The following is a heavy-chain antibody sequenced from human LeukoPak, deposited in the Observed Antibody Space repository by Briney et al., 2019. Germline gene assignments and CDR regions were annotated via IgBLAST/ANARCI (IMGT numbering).Heavy chain of an antibody. V-gene: IGHV3-23*01. J-gene: IGHJ4*02. Sequence: GGSLRLSCAASGFTFSSYDMSWVRQAPGKGLEWVSAISGTGGSTYYADSVKGRFTISRDNSKNTLYLQMNSLRAEDTAVYYCAKKYNYGSGSYGYFDYWGQGTLVTVSS. CDR2: ISGTGGST. CDR3: AKKYNYGSGSYGYFDY. D-gene: IGHD3-10*01. CDR1: GFTFSSYD.